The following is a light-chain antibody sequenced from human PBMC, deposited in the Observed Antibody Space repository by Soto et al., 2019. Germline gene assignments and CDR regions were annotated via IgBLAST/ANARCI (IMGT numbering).Light chain of an antibody. J-gene: IGLJ1*01. Sequence: QSALTQPASVSGSPGQSITISCTGTSSDVGAYDYVSWFQQLPDKAPKLIISMVSNRPSGVSNRFSGSKSGNTASLTISGLQAEDEADYYCSLYTSSDTPYVFGTGTKLTVL. CDR2: MVS. CDR3: SLYTSSDTPYV. V-gene: IGLV2-14*01. CDR1: SSDVGAYDY.